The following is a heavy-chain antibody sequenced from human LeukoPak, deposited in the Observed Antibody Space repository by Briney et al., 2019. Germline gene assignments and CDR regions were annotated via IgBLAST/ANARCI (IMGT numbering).Heavy chain of an antibody. CDR1: GFTFSSYA. CDR3: ARDHYSYGPDY. CDR2: ISYDGCTK. V-gene: IGHV3-30*01. Sequence: GRSLRLSCAASGFTFSSYAMHWVRQAPGKGLEWVAVISYDGCTKYYADSVKGRFTISRDNSKNTLYLQMNSLRAEDTAVYYCARDHYSYGPDYWGQGTLVTGSS. D-gene: IGHD5-18*01. J-gene: IGHJ4*02.